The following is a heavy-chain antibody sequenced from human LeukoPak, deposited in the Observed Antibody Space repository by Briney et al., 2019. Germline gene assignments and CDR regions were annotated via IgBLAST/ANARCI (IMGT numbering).Heavy chain of an antibody. D-gene: IGHD4-17*01. CDR2: IYTSGST. CDR1: GGSISSYY. J-gene: IGHJ4*02. Sequence: KPSETLSLTCTVSGGSISSYYWSWIRQPAGKGLEWIGRIYTSGSTNYNPSLKSRVTMSVDTSKNLFSLKLSSVTAADTAVYYCAREGDDYGDYYFDYWGQGTLVTVSS. CDR3: AREGDDYGDYYFDY. V-gene: IGHV4-4*07.